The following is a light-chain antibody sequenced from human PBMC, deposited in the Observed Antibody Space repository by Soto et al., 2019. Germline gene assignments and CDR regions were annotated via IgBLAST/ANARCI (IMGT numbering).Light chain of an antibody. V-gene: IGLV2-8*01. J-gene: IGLJ2*01. CDR1: GSDVGGYQY. CDR2: EVS. CDR3: SSYAGSNDVI. Sequence: QSAPTQPPSASGSPGKSVTISCTGTGSDVGGYQYVSWYQQHPGKAPKRMIYEVSKRPSGVPDRCSGSKSGNTASLTVSGLQAEDEADYSCSSYAGSNDVIFGGGTKRTVL.